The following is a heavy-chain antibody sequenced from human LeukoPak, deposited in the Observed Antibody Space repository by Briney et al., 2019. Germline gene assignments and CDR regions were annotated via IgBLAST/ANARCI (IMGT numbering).Heavy chain of an antibody. J-gene: IGHJ4*02. CDR1: GFTFDDYG. V-gene: IGHV3-20*04. Sequence: PGGSLRLSCAASGFTFDDYGMSWVRQAPGKGLECVSGINWNGGSTGYADSVKGRFTISRDNAKNSLYLQMNSLRAEDTALYYCARGFERFLEWATCPSYWGQGTLVTVSS. D-gene: IGHD3-3*01. CDR3: ARGFERFLEWATCPSY. CDR2: INWNGGST.